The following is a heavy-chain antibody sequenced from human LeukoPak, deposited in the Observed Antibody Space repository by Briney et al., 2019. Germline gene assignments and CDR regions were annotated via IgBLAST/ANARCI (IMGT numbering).Heavy chain of an antibody. J-gene: IGHJ6*02. CDR3: ARDMTRAVPIPGTYYYAYAMDV. CDR2: IHTSGGT. CDR1: GGSISDYY. D-gene: IGHD6-13*01. V-gene: IGHV4-4*09. Sequence: PSETLSLTCTVSGGSISDYYWSWIRQPPRKGLEWIAYIHTSGGTNYNPSLKSRVVVSVDTSKNQFSLELSSVTAADTAVYYCARDMTRAVPIPGTYYYAYAMDVWGQGTTVTVSS.